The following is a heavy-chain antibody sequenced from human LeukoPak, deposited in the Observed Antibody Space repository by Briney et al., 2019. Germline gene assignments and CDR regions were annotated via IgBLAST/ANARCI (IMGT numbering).Heavy chain of an antibody. D-gene: IGHD3-3*01. CDR2: MNPNSGNT. CDR3: ARRGDDFWSGYHYYYMDV. V-gene: IGHV1-8*03. CDR1: GGTFSSYA. J-gene: IGHJ6*03. Sequence: ASVKVSCKASGGTFSSYAINWVRQATGQGLEWMGWMNPNSGNTGYAQKFQGRVTITRNTSISTAYMELSSLRSEDTAVYYCARRGDDFWSGYHYYYMDVWGKGTTVTVSS.